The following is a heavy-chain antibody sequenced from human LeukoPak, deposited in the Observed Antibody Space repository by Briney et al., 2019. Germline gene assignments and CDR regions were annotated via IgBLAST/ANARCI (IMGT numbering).Heavy chain of an antibody. J-gene: IGHJ4*02. CDR3: VRLRLDQQLVTDY. CDR1: GGSFSGYY. CDR2: INHSGST. Sequence: PSETLSLTCAVYGGSFSGYYWSWIRQPPGKELEWIGEINHSGSTNYNPSLKSRVTISVDTSKNQFSLKLSSVTATDTSVYYCVRLRLDQQLVTDYWGQGILVTVSS. V-gene: IGHV4-34*01. D-gene: IGHD6-13*01.